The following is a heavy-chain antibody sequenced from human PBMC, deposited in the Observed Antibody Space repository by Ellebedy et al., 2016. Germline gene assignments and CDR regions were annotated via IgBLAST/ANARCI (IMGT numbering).Heavy chain of an antibody. CDR3: ARDGPDNDYGDYVSENWFDP. J-gene: IGHJ5*02. Sequence: ASVKVSCKASGYTFTRHAMHWVCQAPGQRLEWMGWINAGNGNTKYSQKFQGRVTITRDTSASTAYMELSSLRSEDTAVYYCARDGPDNDYGDYVSENWFDPWGQGTLVTVSS. V-gene: IGHV1-3*01. D-gene: IGHD4-17*01. CDR2: INAGNGNT. CDR1: GYTFTRHA.